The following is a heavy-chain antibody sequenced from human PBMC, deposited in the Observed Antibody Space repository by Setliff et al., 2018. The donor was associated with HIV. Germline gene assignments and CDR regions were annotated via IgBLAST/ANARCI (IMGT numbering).Heavy chain of an antibody. D-gene: IGHD5-18*01. V-gene: IGHV4-34*01. CDR1: GGSFSGYY. CDR2: INHSGST. CDR3: ARGVVIQLWSFDY. Sequence: SETLSLTCAVYGGSFSGYYWSWIRQPPGKGLEWIGEINHSGSTNYNPSLKSRVTISVDTSKNQFSLKLSSVTAADTAVYYCARGVVIQLWSFDYWGQGSLVTVSS. J-gene: IGHJ4*02.